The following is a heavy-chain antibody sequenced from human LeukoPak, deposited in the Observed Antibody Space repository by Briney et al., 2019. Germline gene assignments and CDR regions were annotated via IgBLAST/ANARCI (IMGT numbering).Heavy chain of an antibody. V-gene: IGHV3-23*01. CDR1: GFTFSTYG. CDR3: AKDFDYKDY. Sequence: GGTLRLSCVASGFTFSTYGMSWVRQAPGKGLEWVSAISGSGDSTYYADSVKGRFTISRDNSKNTLYLQMNSLRAEDTAVYYCAKDFDYKDYWGQGTLVTVSS. D-gene: IGHD3-9*01. J-gene: IGHJ4*02. CDR2: ISGSGDST.